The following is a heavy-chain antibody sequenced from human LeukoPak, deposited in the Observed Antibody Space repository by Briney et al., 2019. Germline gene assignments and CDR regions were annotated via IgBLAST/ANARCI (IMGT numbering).Heavy chain of an antibody. CDR2: IRYDGSNK. J-gene: IGHJ4*02. CDR1: GFTFSSYG. D-gene: IGHD5-18*01. CDR3: AGSVDTAMVDYFDY. V-gene: IGHV3-30*02. Sequence: QPGGSLRLSCAASGFTFSSYGMHWVRQAPGKGLEWVAFIRYDGSNKYYADSVKGRFTISRDNSKNTLYLQMNSLRAEDTAVYYCAGSVDTAMVDYFDYWGQGTLVTVSS.